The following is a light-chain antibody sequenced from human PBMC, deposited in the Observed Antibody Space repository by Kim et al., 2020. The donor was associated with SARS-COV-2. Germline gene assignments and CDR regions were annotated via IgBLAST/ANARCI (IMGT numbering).Light chain of an antibody. Sequence: QSVLTQPPSVSGAPGQRVTISCTGGGSNIGAGYDVHWYQQLPGTAPKLLIYGNSNRPSGVPDRFSGSRSGTSASLAITGLQAEDEADYYCQSYDSSLNYVFGTGTKVTVL. CDR3: QSYDSSLNYV. V-gene: IGLV1-40*01. J-gene: IGLJ1*01. CDR2: GNS. CDR1: GSNIGAGYD.